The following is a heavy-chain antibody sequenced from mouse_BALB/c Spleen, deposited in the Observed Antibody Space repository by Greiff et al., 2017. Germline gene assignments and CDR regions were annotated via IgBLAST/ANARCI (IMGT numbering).Heavy chain of an antibody. J-gene: IGHJ4*01. CDR3: ASGYPYYYGSSGHAMDY. D-gene: IGHD1-1*01. CDR1: GFTFSSYG. Sequence: EVKLVESGGDLVKPGGSLKLSCAASGFTFSSYGMSWVRQTPDKRLEWVATISSGGSYTYYPDSVKGRFTISRDNAKNTLYLQMSSLKSEDTAMYYCASGYPYYYGSSGHAMDYWGQGTSVTVSS. CDR2: ISSGGSYT. V-gene: IGHV5-6*01.